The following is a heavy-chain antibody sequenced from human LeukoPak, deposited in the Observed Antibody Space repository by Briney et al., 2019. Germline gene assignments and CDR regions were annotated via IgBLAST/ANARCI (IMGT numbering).Heavy chain of an antibody. V-gene: IGHV3-21*01. Sequence: GGSLRLSCAASGFSFSSSTMNWVRQAPGRGLEWVSSISSSGSSIYYADSVKGRFTISRDNAKNSLYLQINSLRAEDTAVYYCARGARLYYYGSGSSFYYYYYYMDVWGKGTTVTVSS. CDR2: ISSSGSSI. J-gene: IGHJ6*03. CDR1: GFSFSSST. D-gene: IGHD3-10*01. CDR3: ARGARLYYYGSGSSFYYYYYYMDV.